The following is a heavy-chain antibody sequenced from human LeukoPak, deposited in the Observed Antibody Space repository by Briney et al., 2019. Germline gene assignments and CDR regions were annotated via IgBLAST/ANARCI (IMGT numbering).Heavy chain of an antibody. Sequence: GGFLRLSCAASGFTFSSYWMHWVRQAPGKGLVWVSRINSDGSSTSYADSVKGRFTISRDNAKNTLYLQMNSLRAEDTAVHYCARVTYSSGWTGAIDAFDIWGQGTMVTVSS. V-gene: IGHV3-74*01. CDR2: INSDGSST. CDR3: ARVTYSSGWTGAIDAFDI. J-gene: IGHJ3*02. CDR1: GFTFSSYW. D-gene: IGHD6-19*01.